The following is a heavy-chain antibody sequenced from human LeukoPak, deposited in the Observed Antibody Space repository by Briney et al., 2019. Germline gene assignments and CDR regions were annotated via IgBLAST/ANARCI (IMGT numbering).Heavy chain of an antibody. Sequence: ASVTVSCKASVYTFTGYYMHWVRQPPGQGLEGMGRMRPNSGGTNYAQKFQGKVTMRRDRSISTAYMELSRLRSDDTGVYYCARATRGITGTTSDYWGQGTLVTVSS. CDR1: VYTFTGYY. CDR3: ARATRGITGTTSDY. D-gene: IGHD1-20*01. J-gene: IGHJ4*02. CDR2: MRPNSGGT. V-gene: IGHV1-2*05.